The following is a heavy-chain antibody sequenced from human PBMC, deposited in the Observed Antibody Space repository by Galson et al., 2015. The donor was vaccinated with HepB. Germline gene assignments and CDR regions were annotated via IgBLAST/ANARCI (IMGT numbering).Heavy chain of an antibody. CDR1: GYTFTSYA. V-gene: IGHV1-3*01. D-gene: IGHD3-3*01. Sequence: SVKVSCKASGYTFTSYAMHWVRQAPGQRLEWMGWINAGNGNTKYSQKFQGRVTITRDTSASTAYMELSSLRSEDTAVYYCARDRELSIFGVVRRGYYFDYWGQGTLVTVSS. J-gene: IGHJ4*02. CDR2: INAGNGNT. CDR3: ARDRELSIFGVVRRGYYFDY.